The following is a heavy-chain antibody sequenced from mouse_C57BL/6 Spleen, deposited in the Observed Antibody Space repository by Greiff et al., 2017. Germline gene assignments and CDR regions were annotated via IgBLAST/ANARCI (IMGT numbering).Heavy chain of an antibody. CDR1: GYTFTSYW. Sequence: VQLQQPGTELVKPGASVKLSCKASGYTFTSYWMHWVKQRPGQGLEWIGNINPSNGGTNYNEKFKSKATLTVDKSSSTAYMQLSSLTSEDSAVYYCAREFITTAHYFDYWGQGTTLTVSS. CDR2: INPSNGGT. J-gene: IGHJ2*01. CDR3: AREFITTAHYFDY. D-gene: IGHD1-1*01. V-gene: IGHV1-53*01.